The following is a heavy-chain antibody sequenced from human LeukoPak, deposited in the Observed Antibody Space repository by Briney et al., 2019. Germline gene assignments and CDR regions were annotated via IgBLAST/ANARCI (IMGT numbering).Heavy chain of an antibody. V-gene: IGHV3-23*01. J-gene: IGHJ4*02. D-gene: IGHD4-17*01. Sequence: GGSLRLSCAASGFTFSSYAMSWVRQAPGKGLEWVSGIGGDVRTHYADSVKGRFTISRDNSKNTMYLQMNSLRAEDTAVYYCARDSYGDANFDSWGQGILVTVSS. CDR1: GFTFSSYA. CDR3: ARDSYGDANFDS. CDR2: IGGDVRT.